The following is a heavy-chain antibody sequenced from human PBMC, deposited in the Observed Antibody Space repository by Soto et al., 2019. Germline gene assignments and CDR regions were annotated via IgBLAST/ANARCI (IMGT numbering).Heavy chain of an antibody. D-gene: IGHD3-22*01. Sequence: PGGSLRLSCAASGFTFSNAWMNWVRQAPGKGLEWVGRIKSKTDGGTTDYAAPVKGRFTISRDDSKNTLYLQMNSLKTEDTAVYYCTTFRIYYYDSSGQPGALPDYWGQGTLVTVSS. V-gene: IGHV3-15*07. J-gene: IGHJ4*02. CDR2: IKSKTDGGTT. CDR3: TTFRIYYYDSSGQPGALPDY. CDR1: GFTFSNAW.